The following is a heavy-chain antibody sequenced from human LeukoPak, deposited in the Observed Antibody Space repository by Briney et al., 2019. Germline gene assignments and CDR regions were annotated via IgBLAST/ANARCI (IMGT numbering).Heavy chain of an antibody. CDR3: ASSAEQWLAQPLDY. CDR2: ISYDGSNK. D-gene: IGHD6-19*01. CDR1: GFTFSSYG. J-gene: IGHJ4*02. Sequence: GGSLRLSCAASGFTFSSYGMRWVRQAPGKGLEWVAVISYDGSNKYYADSVKGRFTISRDNSKNTLYLQMNSLRAEDTAVYYCASSAEQWLAQPLDYWGQGTLVTVSS. V-gene: IGHV3-30*03.